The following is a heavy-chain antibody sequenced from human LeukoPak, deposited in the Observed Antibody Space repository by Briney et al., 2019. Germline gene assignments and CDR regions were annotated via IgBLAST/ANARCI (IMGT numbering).Heavy chain of an antibody. V-gene: IGHV3-33*05. D-gene: IGHD6-13*01. CDR3: ARDPVPGIAAAGYDAFDI. CDR2: ISYDGSNK. J-gene: IGHJ3*02. Sequence: QPGRSLRLSCAAFGFTFNTYGMNWVRQAPGKGLEWVAVISYDGSNKYYADSVKGRFTISRDNSKNTLYLQMNSLRAEDTAVYYCARDPVPGIAAAGYDAFDIWGQGTMVTVSS. CDR1: GFTFNTYG.